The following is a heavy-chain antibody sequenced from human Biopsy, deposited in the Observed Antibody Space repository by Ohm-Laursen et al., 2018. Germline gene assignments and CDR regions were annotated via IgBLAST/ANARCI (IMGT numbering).Heavy chain of an antibody. V-gene: IGHV4-39*01. CDR2: IFYRGST. D-gene: IGHD3-10*01. Sequence: TLSLTCTVSGGSISNNNYYWGWIRQPPGKGLEWIGSIFYRGSTHYKPSLKSRVNISVDTSKNQFSLKLNSVTAADTAIYYCAHGSGSYYKWDFWGRGILVTVSS. J-gene: IGHJ4*02. CDR3: AHGSGSYYKWDF. CDR1: GGSISNNNYY.